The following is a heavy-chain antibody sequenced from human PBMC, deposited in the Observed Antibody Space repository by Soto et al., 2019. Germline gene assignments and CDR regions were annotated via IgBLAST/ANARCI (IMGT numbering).Heavy chain of an antibody. CDR2: INPNSGGT. J-gene: IGHJ3*02. CDR3: ARRRVAAHDAFDI. V-gene: IGHV1-2*04. Sequence: ASVKVSCKASGYTFTGYYMHWVRQAPGQGLEWMGWINPNSGGTNYAQKFQGWVTMTRDTSISTAYMELSRLRSDDTAVYYCARRRVAAHDAFDIWGQGTQVTVSS. D-gene: IGHD2-15*01. CDR1: GYTFTGYY.